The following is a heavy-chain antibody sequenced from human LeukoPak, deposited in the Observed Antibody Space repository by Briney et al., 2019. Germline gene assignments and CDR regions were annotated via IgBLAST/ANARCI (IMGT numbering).Heavy chain of an antibody. J-gene: IGHJ4*02. CDR3: ARVSGVWGTYRLDY. V-gene: IGHV3-7*01. Sequence: GGSLRLSCAASGFSFDKCAMKWVRQAPGRGLEWVANIKQDGSEKYSVDSVKGRFTISRDNAKNSLYLQMNSLRAEDTAVYYCARVSGVWGTYRLDYWGQGTLVTVSS. CDR1: GFSFDKCA. CDR2: IKQDGSEK. D-gene: IGHD3-16*02.